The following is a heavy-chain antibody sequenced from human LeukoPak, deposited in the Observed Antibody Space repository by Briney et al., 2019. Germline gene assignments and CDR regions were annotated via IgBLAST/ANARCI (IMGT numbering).Heavy chain of an antibody. Sequence: GGSLRLSCAASGFTFSSYGVHWVRQAPGKGLEWVAFIRYDGSNKYYADSVKVRFTISRDNAKNSLYLQMNSLRAEDTAVYYCARGRNTIDYWGQGTLVTVSS. D-gene: IGHD4-11*01. J-gene: IGHJ4*02. CDR2: IRYDGSNK. V-gene: IGHV3-30*02. CDR1: GFTFSSYG. CDR3: ARGRNTIDY.